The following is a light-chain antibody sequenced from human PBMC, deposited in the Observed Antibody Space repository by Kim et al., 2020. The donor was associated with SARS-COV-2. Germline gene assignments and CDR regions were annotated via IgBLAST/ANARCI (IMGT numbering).Light chain of an antibody. V-gene: IGKV1-NL1*01. CDR1: KGISNA. CDR2: AAT. Sequence: ANRVTIPCLTSKGISNALAWYQQKQGKAPKIILNAATRMKSGVPSRFSGSGSGTGYTLTISSLQPEDFATCYCKQYYSTPLTFGGGTKVDSK. CDR3: KQYYSTPLT. J-gene: IGKJ4*01.